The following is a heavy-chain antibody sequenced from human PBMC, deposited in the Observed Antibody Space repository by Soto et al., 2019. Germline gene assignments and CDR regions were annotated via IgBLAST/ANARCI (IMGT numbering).Heavy chain of an antibody. Sequence: SETLSLTCTVSGGSISTYHWNWVRQPPGEGLEWIGYIYYDGNTNYNPSLKSRVTISVDTSKNQFSLKLTSVTAADTAVYYCVGGRFGEFTTGCWGQGTLVTIS. V-gene: IGHV4-59*08. J-gene: IGHJ4*02. CDR3: VGGRFGEFTTGC. CDR1: GGSISTYH. D-gene: IGHD3-10*01. CDR2: IYYDGNT.